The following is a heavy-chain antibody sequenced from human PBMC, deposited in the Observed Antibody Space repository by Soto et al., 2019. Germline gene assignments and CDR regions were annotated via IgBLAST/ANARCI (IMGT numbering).Heavy chain of an antibody. CDR3: ARVEIAAAGSYWYFDL. D-gene: IGHD6-13*01. CDR2: INPNSGGT. J-gene: IGHJ2*01. V-gene: IGHV1-2*02. CDR1: GYTFTGYY. Sequence: ASVKVSCKASGYTFTGYYMHWVRQAPGQGLEWMGWINPNSGGTNYAQKFQGRVTMTRDTSTSTAYMELSSLRSEDTAVYYCARVEIAAAGSYWYFDLWGRGTLVTVSS.